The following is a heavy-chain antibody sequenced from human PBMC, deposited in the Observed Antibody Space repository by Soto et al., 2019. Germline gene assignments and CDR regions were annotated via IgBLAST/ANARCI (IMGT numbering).Heavy chain of an antibody. J-gene: IGHJ6*02. V-gene: IGHV4-39*01. D-gene: IGHD1-1*01. CDR2: IQHTGST. Sequence: QLHLQESGPGLVNPSETLSLTCTVTGDSLFSITYYWGWVRQTPGKALEWIGSIQHTGSTSYNPSFKSRVPISVDTSKNQFSLNLNSVTASDTAVYYCVRRGRLNHRWSGMDVWGQGTTVTVS. CDR3: VRRGRLNHRWSGMDV. CDR1: GDSLFSITYY.